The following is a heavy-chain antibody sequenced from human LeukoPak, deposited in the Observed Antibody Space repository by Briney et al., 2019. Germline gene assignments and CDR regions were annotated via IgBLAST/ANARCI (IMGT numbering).Heavy chain of an antibody. CDR3: ASGYYYGSGFPNWFDP. CDR1: GYTCTSYD. CDR2: IIPIFGTA. J-gene: IGHJ5*02. D-gene: IGHD3-10*01. V-gene: IGHV1-69*06. Sequence: GASVTVSCKASGYTCTSYDINWVRQATGQGLEWMGGIIPIFGTANYAQKFQGRVTITADKSTSTAYMELSSLRSEDTAVYYCASGYYYGSGFPNWFDPWGQGTLVTVSS.